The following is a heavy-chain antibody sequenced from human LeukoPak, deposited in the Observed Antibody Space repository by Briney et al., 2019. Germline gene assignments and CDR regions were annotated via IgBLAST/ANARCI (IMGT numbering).Heavy chain of an antibody. D-gene: IGHD3-22*01. J-gene: IGHJ4*02. CDR3: AKAGRGYYYDSSGYSGPTDY. Sequence: GGSLRLSCAASGFTFSSYGMHWVRQAPGKGLEWVAVIWYDGSNKYYADSVKGRFAISRDNSKNTLYLQMNSLRAEDTAVYYYAKAGRGYYYDSSGYSGPTDYWGQGTLVTVSS. CDR1: GFTFSSYG. V-gene: IGHV3-33*06. CDR2: IWYDGSNK.